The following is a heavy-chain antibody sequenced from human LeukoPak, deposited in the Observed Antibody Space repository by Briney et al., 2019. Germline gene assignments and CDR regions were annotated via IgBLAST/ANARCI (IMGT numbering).Heavy chain of an antibody. CDR3: AKGPFWSGYFDY. J-gene: IGHJ4*02. V-gene: IGHV3-23*01. CDR1: GFIFSSYA. CDR2: ISGSGGST. Sequence: PGGSLRLSCAASGFIFSSYAMSWVRQAPGKGLEWVSAISGSGGSTYYAGSVKGRFTISRDNSKNTLYLQMNSLRAEDTAVYYCAKGPFWSGYFDYWGQGTLVTAPS. D-gene: IGHD3-3*01.